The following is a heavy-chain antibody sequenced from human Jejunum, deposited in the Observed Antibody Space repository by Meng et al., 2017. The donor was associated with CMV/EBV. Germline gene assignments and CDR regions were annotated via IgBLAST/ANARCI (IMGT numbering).Heavy chain of an antibody. Sequence: SGFRFSDSAVHWVRQASGKGLEWVGRIRSNPKNYATAYAASVKGKFTISRHDSDNMAFLQMNSLTSDDTAVYFCARASRDGYNIDFWGQGTLVTVSS. V-gene: IGHV3-73*01. J-gene: IGHJ4*02. D-gene: IGHD5-24*01. CDR2: IRSNPKNYAT. CDR1: GFRFSDSA. CDR3: ARASRDGYNIDF.